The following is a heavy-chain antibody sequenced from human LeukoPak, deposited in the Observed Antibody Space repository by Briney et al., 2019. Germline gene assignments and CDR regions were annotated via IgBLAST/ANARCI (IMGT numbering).Heavy chain of an antibody. CDR1: GFTFSSYA. J-gene: IGHJ6*02. D-gene: IGHD6-19*01. CDR3: ARDSSGWYTYYYYYGMDV. Sequence: GGSLRLSCAASGFTFSSYAMSWVRQAPGKGLEWVSLISDSGGRTYYADSVKGRFTISRDNSKNTLYLQMNSLRAEDTAVYYCARDSSGWYTYYYYYGMDVWGQGTTVTVSS. CDR2: ISDSGGRT. V-gene: IGHV3-23*01.